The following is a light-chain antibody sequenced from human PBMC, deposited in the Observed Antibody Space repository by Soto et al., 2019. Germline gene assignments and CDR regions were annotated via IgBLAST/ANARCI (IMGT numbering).Light chain of an antibody. CDR3: SSYTSSSTVV. Sequence: QSALTQPASVSGSHGQSITISCTGTSSDVGGYNYVSWYQQHPGKAPTLMIYDVSNRPSGVSNRFSGSKSGNTASLTISGLQAEDEADYYCSSYTSSSTVVFGGGTKVTVL. V-gene: IGLV2-14*01. CDR2: DVS. J-gene: IGLJ2*01. CDR1: SSDVGGYNY.